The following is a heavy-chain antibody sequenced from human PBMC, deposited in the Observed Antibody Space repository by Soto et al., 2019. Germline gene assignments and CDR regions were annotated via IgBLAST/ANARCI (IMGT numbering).Heavy chain of an antibody. CDR3: ARVPADYYYGMDV. CDR2: IYHIGST. CDR1: GGSISSGGYS. J-gene: IGHJ6*02. Sequence: QLQLQESCSGLVKTSPTLSLTCAVSGGSISSGGYSGSWIRQPPGHGLEWIGYIYHIGSTYYNPFLKSRVTISVYRSKNQFSLKLSSVTAADTAVYYCARVPADYYYGMDVWGQCTTVTVSS. V-gene: IGHV4-30-2*01.